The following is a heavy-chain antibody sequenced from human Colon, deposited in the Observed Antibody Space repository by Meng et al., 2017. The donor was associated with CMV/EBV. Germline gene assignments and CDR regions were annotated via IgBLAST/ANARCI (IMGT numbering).Heavy chain of an antibody. J-gene: IGHJ4*02. CDR1: GFTFSSYA. CDR2: ISGSGGST. Sequence: GESLKISCAASGFTFSSYAMSWVRQAPGKGLEWVSAISGSGGSTYYADSVKGRFTISRDNSKNTLYLQMNSLRVEDTAVYYCAREERGSGWSADYWGQGTLVTVSS. D-gene: IGHD6-19*01. CDR3: AREERGSGWSADY. V-gene: IGHV3-23*01.